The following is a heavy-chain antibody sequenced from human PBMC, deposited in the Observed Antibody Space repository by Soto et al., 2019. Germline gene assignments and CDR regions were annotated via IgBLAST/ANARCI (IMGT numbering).Heavy chain of an antibody. V-gene: IGHV3-48*01. D-gene: IGHD3-10*01. Sequence: GGSLRLSCAASGFTFSSYSMNWVHQAPGKGLEWVSYIGSGSTIIYYADSVKGRFTISRDNAKNSLYLQMNSLRATDTAVYYCARDVLYDSGSYRYGAYDIWSQGTMVTVSS. CDR3: ARDVLYDSGSYRYGAYDI. CDR2: IGSGSTII. CDR1: GFTFSSYS. J-gene: IGHJ3*02.